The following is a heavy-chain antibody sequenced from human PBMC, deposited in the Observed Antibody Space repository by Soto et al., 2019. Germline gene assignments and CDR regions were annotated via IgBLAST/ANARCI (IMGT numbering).Heavy chain of an antibody. V-gene: IGHV4-61*01. Sequence: SETLSLTCTVSGGSVSSGSYYWSWIRQPPGKGLEWIGYIYYSGSTNYNPSLKSRVTITVDTSKNPFSLKLSSVTAADTTVYYCARDRNSRGSDADWYFDLWGRGTLVTVSS. CDR1: GGSVSSGSYY. J-gene: IGHJ2*01. CDR2: IYYSGST. D-gene: IGHD3-10*01. CDR3: ARDRNSRGSDADWYFDL.